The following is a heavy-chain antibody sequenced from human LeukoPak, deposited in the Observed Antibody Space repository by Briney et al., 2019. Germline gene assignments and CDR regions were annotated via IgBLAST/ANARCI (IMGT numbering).Heavy chain of an antibody. Sequence: GGSLRLSCAASGFTFSSYAMHWVRQAPGKGLEWVAVISYDGSNKYYADSVKGRFTISRDNSKNTLYLQMNSLRAEDTAVYYCAKDQLYDYGDSLDYWGQGTLVTVSS. V-gene: IGHV3-30*04. CDR1: GFTFSSYA. D-gene: IGHD4-17*01. CDR2: ISYDGSNK. CDR3: AKDQLYDYGDSLDY. J-gene: IGHJ4*02.